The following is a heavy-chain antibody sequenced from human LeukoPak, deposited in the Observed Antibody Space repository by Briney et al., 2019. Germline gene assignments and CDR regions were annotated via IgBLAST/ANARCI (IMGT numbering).Heavy chain of an antibody. Sequence: PSETLSLTCTVSGGSISGYYWSWIRQPPGKGLEWIGYIYYSGSTNYNPSLKSRVTISVDTSKNQFSLKLSSVTAADTAVYYCARDVGKVWFDPWGQGTLVTVSS. J-gene: IGHJ5*02. CDR1: GGSISGYY. V-gene: IGHV4-59*01. CDR2: IYYSGST. D-gene: IGHD7-27*01. CDR3: ARDVGKVWFDP.